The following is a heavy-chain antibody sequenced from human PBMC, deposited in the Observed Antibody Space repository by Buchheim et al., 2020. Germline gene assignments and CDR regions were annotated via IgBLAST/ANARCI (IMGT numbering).Heavy chain of an antibody. D-gene: IGHD3-10*01. CDR3: AKDREVIRGVSSLDY. CDR1: KFTFSHFA. J-gene: IGHJ4*02. CDR2: ISGSGTST. V-gene: IGHV3-23*01. Sequence: EVPLLESGGGLVQPGGSLRLSCVASKFTFSHFAMSWVRQAPGKGLEWISAISGSGTSTNYADSVKGRFTISRDNSRNTLTLQMNSLRVEDTAIYYCAKDREVIRGVSSLDYWGQGTL.